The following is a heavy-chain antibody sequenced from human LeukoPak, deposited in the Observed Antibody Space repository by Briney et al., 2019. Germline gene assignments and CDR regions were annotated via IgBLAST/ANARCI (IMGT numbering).Heavy chain of an antibody. V-gene: IGHV5-51*01. CDR3: ARHSGKLNY. Sequence: GASLKISCKGSGSSFTTYLIAWVRQMPGKGLEWMGIIYPGDSDNSYSPSFQGQVTISAAKYISPDYLQCIRLTAATTAKYHWARHSGKLNYWGQGTLVTVSS. J-gene: IGHJ4*02. CDR2: IYPGDSDN. D-gene: IGHD1-26*01. CDR1: GSSFTTYL.